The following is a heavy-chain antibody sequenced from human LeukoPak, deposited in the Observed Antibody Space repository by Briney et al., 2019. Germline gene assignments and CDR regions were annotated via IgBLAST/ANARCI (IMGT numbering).Heavy chain of an antibody. CDR1: GFTFDDYA. D-gene: IGHD6-6*01. CDR3: ARVDEYSSSFVDY. J-gene: IGHJ4*02. CDR2: ISWTSGSM. V-gene: IGHV3-9*01. Sequence: GGSLRLSCAASGFTFDDYAMNWVRQAPGKGLEWVSGISWTSGSMGYVDSVKGRFTISRDNAKNSLYLQMNSLRAEDTAVYYCARVDEYSSSFVDYWGQGTLVTVSS.